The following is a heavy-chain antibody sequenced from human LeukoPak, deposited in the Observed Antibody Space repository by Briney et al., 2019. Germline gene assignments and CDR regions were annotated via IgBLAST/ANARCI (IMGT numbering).Heavy chain of an antibody. Sequence: PSETLSLTCTVSGDSISSTSYYWDWIRQPPGKGLEWIGSIYNSGTTYYNPSLKSRVTISVDTSRNQFSLKVSSVTAADTAVYYCASRVYGLGSFNYWGQGTLVTVSS. V-gene: IGHV4-39*01. CDR1: GDSISSTSYY. D-gene: IGHD3-10*01. J-gene: IGHJ4*01. CDR3: ASRVYGLGSFNY. CDR2: IYNSGTT.